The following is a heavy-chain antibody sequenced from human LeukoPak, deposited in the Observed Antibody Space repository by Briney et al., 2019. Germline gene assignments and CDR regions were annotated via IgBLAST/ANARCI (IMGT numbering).Heavy chain of an antibody. J-gene: IGHJ4*02. D-gene: IGHD3-22*01. V-gene: IGHV3-23*01. CDR1: GFTFSSYA. CDR2: ISGSGGST. CDR3: AKDLGSPYYYDSSGHYPKDY. Sequence: RGSLRLSCAASGFTFSSYAMSWVRQAPGKGLEWVSAISGSGGSTYYADSVKGRFTISRDNSKNTLYLQMNSLRAEDTAVYYCAKDLGSPYYYDSSGHYPKDYWGQGTLVTVSS.